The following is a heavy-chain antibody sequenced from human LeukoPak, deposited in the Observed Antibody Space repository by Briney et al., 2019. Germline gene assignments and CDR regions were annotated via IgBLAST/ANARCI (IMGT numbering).Heavy chain of an antibody. CDR1: GFTFSRYW. CDR2: INPDATII. CDR3: ARGGYGDYGYFDY. J-gene: IGHJ4*02. V-gene: IGHV3-74*01. D-gene: IGHD4-17*01. Sequence: GGSLRLSCAASGFTFSRYWMHWVRQVPGKGLVWVSRINPDATIITYADSVRGRFTISRDNAKNSLYLQMNSLRAEDTAVYYCARGGYGDYGYFDYWGQGTLVTVSS.